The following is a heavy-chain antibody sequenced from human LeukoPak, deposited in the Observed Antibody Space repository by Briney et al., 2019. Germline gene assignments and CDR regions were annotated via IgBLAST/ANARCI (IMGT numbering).Heavy chain of an antibody. V-gene: IGHV3-73*01. D-gene: IGHD1-26*01. CDR2: IRSKANSYAT. J-gene: IGHJ4*02. CDR3: TRTDKVGATMGEDY. CDR1: GFTFSGSA. Sequence: GGSLKLSCAASGFTFSGSAMHWARQASGKGLEWVGRIRSKANSYATAYAASVKGRFTISRDDSKNTAYLQMNSLKTEDTAVYYCTRTDKVGATMGEDYWGQGTLVTVSS.